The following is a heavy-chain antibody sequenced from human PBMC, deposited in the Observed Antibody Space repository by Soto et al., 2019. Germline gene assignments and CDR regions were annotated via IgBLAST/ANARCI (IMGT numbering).Heavy chain of an antibody. CDR2: INNNGGTT. V-gene: IGHV3-64D*06. CDR3: VKDLYVEMAIITGFDY. D-gene: IGHD5-12*01. J-gene: IGHJ4*02. CDR1: GFTFSSYA. Sequence: GGSLRLSCAASGFTFSSYAMHWVRQAPGKGLEYVSGINNNGGTTYNADSVKGRFTISRDNSKNTLYLQMSSLRAEDTAVYYCVKDLYVEMAIITGFDYWGQGTLVTVSS.